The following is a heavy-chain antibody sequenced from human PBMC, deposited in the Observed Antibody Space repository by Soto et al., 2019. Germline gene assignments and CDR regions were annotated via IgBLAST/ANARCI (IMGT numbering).Heavy chain of an antibody. J-gene: IGHJ6*02. D-gene: IGHD3-3*01. CDR2: IVYSGST. CDR3: AQSGYDFWSGYYTSGSEYGMDV. V-gene: IGHV4-59*01. CDR1: GGSISSYS. Sequence: PSETLSLTCTVSGGSISSYSWSWIRQPPGKGLEWIGYIVYSGSTNYNPSLKSRVTISVDTSKNQFSLKLSFVTAADTAVYYCAQSGYDFWSGYYTSGSEYGMDVWGQGTTVTVSS.